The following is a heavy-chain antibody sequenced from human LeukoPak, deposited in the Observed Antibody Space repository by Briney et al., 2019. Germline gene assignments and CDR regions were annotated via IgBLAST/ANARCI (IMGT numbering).Heavy chain of an antibody. D-gene: IGHD5-18*01. CDR1: GYSISSGYY. CDR3: ARERIGPSLGYSYGRYYFDY. CDR2: IYHSGST. V-gene: IGHV4-38-2*02. J-gene: IGHJ4*02. Sequence: SETLSLTCTVSGYSISSGYYWGWIRQPPGKGLDWIGSIYHSGSTFYNPSLKSRVTISVDTSKNQFSLKLSSVTAADTAVYYCARERIGPSLGYSYGRYYFDYWGQGTLVTVSS.